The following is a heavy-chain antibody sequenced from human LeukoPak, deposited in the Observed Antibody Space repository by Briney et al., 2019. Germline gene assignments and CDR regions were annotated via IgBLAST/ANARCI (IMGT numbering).Heavy chain of an antibody. CDR2: IKQDGSEK. D-gene: IGHD3-16*01. Sequence: GGSLRLSCAASGFTFSSYWMSWVRQAPGKGLEWVANIKQDGSEKYYVDSMKGRFTISRDNAKNSLYLQMNSLRAEDTAVYYCAREGVMITFGGVADYWGQGSLVTVSS. V-gene: IGHV3-7*01. J-gene: IGHJ4*02. CDR1: GFTFSSYW. CDR3: AREGVMITFGGVADY.